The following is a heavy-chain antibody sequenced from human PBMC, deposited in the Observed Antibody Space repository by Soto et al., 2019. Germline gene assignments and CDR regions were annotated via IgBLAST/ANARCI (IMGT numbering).Heavy chain of an antibody. D-gene: IGHD5-18*01. CDR1: GFTLSSYS. CDR3: ARMFGFSYGPANRGMDV. CDR2: ISSDGTEK. Sequence: QVQLVESGGGVAQPGRSLRLFCAASGFTLSSYSLQWVRQSPGKGLEWVAAISSDGTEKHYADSVKGRFTISRDNSKNTLSLQLNSLRTEDTAVYYCARMFGFSYGPANRGMDVWGQGTTVTVSS. J-gene: IGHJ6*02. V-gene: IGHV3-30*04.